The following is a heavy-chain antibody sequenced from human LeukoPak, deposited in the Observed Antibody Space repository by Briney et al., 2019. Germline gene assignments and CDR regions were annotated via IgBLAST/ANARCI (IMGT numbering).Heavy chain of an antibody. CDR2: ISSSSSYI. D-gene: IGHD3-10*01. J-gene: IGHJ5*02. CDR3: AREVGSGPGWFDP. V-gene: IGHV3-21*01. CDR1: GFTFSSYS. Sequence: GGSLRLSCAASGFTFSSYSMNWVRQAPGKGLEWVSSISSSSSYIYYADSVKGRFTISRDNAKNSLYLQMNSLRAEDTAVYYCAREVGSGPGWFDPWGQGTLVIVSS.